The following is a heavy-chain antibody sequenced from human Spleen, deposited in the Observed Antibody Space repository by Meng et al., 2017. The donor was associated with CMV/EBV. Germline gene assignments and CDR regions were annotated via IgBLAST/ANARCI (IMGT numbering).Heavy chain of an antibody. Sequence: GESLKISCAASGFTFSDYYMSWIRQAPGKGLDWVSYISSRGSTIYYADSVKGRFTISRDNAKNSLYLQMNSLRAEDTAVYYCARDFHNSDYWGQGTVVTVSS. V-gene: IGHV3-11*04. CDR3: ARDFHNSDY. CDR2: ISSRGSTI. D-gene: IGHD1-1*01. CDR1: GFTFSDYY. J-gene: IGHJ4*02.